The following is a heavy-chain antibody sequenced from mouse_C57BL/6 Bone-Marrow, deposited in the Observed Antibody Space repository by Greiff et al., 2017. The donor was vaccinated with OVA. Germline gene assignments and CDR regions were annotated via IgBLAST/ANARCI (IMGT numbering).Heavy chain of an antibody. Sequence: EVKLQESGPGLVKPSQSLSLTCSVTGYSITSGYYWNWIRQFPGNKLEWMGYISYDGSNNYNPSLKNRISITRDTSKNQFFLKLNSVTTEDTATYYCARDDYEGDDWGQGTSVTVSS. J-gene: IGHJ4*01. V-gene: IGHV3-6*01. CDR1: GYSITSGYY. D-gene: IGHD2-13*01. CDR2: ISYDGSN. CDR3: ARDDYEGDD.